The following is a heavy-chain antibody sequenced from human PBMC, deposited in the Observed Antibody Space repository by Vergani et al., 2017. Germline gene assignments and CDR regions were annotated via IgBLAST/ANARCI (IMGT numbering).Heavy chain of an antibody. CDR1: GFTFSSYG. D-gene: IGHD6-13*01. V-gene: IGHV3-30*03. J-gene: IGHJ6*03. CDR2: ISYDGSNK. Sequence: QVQLVESGGGVVQPGRSLRLSCAASGFTFSSYGMHWVRQAPGKGLEWVAVISYDGSNKYYADSVKGRFTISRDNSKNTLYLQMNSLRAEDTAVYYCGIAAAGTYYYYYMAVWSKGTTVTVSS. CDR3: GIAAAGTYYYYYMAV.